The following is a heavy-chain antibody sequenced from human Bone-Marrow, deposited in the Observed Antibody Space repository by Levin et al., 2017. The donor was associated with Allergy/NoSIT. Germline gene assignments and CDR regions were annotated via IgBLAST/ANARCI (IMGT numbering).Heavy chain of an antibody. CDR2: MSGSGSGT. CDR1: GFTFTTSA. V-gene: IGHV3-23*01. Sequence: AGGSLRLSCTVSGFTFTTSAMSWVRQAPGKGLEWVSAMSGSGSGTYYADSVKGRCTIARDNSKNTLFLQMDGLRAEDTAVYYCATAGNVVTSGWHFDNWGRGALVTVSS. D-gene: IGHD6-19*01. J-gene: IGHJ4*02. CDR3: ATAGNVVTSGWHFDN.